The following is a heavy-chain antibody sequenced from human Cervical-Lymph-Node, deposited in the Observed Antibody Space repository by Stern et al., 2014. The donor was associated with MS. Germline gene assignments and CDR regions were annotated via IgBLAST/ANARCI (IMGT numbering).Heavy chain of an antibody. CDR3: ARGIVTNRPAATLHNLFDP. CDR2: IIPLLGLP. CDR1: GGTFSSSYA. J-gene: IGHJ5*02. V-gene: IGHV1-69*04. D-gene: IGHD2-15*01. Sequence: QVQLMQSGAEVKTPGSSVKVSCKASGGTFSSSYAVSWVRQAPGQGLEWMGRIIPLLGLPNYAQKFQSRLTITADNSTTTVYMELSSLTSEDTAIYYCARGIVTNRPAATLHNLFDPWGQGTLVTVSS.